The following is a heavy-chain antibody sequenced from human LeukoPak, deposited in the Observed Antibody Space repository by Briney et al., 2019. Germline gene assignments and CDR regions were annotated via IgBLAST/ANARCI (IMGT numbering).Heavy chain of an antibody. CDR3: ARGLAAGRHNWFDP. D-gene: IGHD6-13*01. Sequence: ASVKVSCKASGGTFSSYAISWVRQAPGQGLEWMGGIIPIFGTANYAQKFQGRVTITADESTSTAYMELSSLRSEDTAVYYCARGLAAGRHNWFDPWGQETLVTVSS. CDR2: IIPIFGTA. CDR1: GGTFSSYA. V-gene: IGHV1-69*13. J-gene: IGHJ5*02.